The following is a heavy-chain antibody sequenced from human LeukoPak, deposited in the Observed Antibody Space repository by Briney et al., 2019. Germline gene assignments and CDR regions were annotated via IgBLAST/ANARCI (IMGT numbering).Heavy chain of an antibody. Sequence: ASVKVSCKASGYTFTGYYMHWVRQAPGQGLEWMGWINPNSGGTNYAQKFQGWVTMTRDTSISTAYMELSRLRSDDTAVYYCARANYYGSGSQGAELDYWGQGTLVTVSS. CDR1: GYTFTGYY. D-gene: IGHD3-10*01. V-gene: IGHV1-2*04. CDR3: ARANYYGSGSQGAELDY. CDR2: INPNSGGT. J-gene: IGHJ4*02.